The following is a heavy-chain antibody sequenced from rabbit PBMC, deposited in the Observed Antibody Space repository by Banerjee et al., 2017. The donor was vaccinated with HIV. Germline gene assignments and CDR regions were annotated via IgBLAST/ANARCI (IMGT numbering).Heavy chain of an antibody. CDR2: IYTGSGST. CDR1: GFSFSSGYD. CDR3: ARYGGGGGGAYAMTRLDL. J-gene: IGHJ3*01. Sequence: QQQLEESGGGLVKPGGTLTLTCKASGFSFSSGYDICWVRQAPGKGLEWIACIYTGSGSTWYASWVNGRFTISRSTSLDTVHLQMTSLTAADTATYFCARYGGGGGGAYAMTRLDLWGPGTLVTVS. D-gene: IGHD6-1*01. V-gene: IGHV1S43*01.